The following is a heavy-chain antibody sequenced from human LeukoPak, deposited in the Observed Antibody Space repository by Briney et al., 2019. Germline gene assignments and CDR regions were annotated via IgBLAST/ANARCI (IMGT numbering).Heavy chain of an antibody. CDR2: IYYSGST. D-gene: IGHD6-13*01. CDR1: GGSISSYY. V-gene: IGHV4-59*08. CDR3: ARHEYSSSWYFSDY. Sequence: SETLSLTCTVSGGSISSYYWSWIRQPPGKGLEWIGYIYYSGSTKYNPSLESRVTISVDTSKNQFPLKLSSVTAADTAVYYCARHEYSSSWYFSDYWGQGTLVTVSS. J-gene: IGHJ4*02.